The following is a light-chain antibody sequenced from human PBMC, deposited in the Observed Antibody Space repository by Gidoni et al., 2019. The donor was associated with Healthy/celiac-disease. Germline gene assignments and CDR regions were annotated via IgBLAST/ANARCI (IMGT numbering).Light chain of an antibody. CDR1: QGISSY. V-gene: IGKV1-27*01. CDR3: QRNDNAPKA. J-gene: IGKJ3*01. Sequence: DLQLTPSPSSMSASVGDRVTITCRVIQGISSYLNWYRQKPGKVPKLLIDSASNLQSGVTSRFSGSGSGTDFTLTISSLQTEDVATYYGQRNDNAPKAFGHGTKVEIK. CDR2: SAS.